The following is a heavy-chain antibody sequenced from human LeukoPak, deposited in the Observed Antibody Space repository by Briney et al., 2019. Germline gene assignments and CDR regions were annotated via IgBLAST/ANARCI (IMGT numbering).Heavy chain of an antibody. CDR3: ARGALNSRKNWFDP. CDR2: INAGNGNT. D-gene: IGHD6-13*01. V-gene: IGHV1-3*01. Sequence: ASVKVSCKASGYTFTSYAMHWVRQAPGQRLEWMGWINAGNGNTKYSQKFQGRVTITRDTSASAAYMELSSLRSEDTAVYYCARGALNSRKNWFDPWGQGTLVTVSS. CDR1: GYTFTSYA. J-gene: IGHJ5*02.